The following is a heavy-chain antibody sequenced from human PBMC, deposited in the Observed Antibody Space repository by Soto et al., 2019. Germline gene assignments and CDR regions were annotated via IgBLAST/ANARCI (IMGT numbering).Heavy chain of an antibody. CDR2: TSAYTGNT. J-gene: IGHJ4*02. CDR3: ATAFYYDSSGSDPYYFDY. V-gene: IGHV1-18*04. Sequence: ASVKVSCKASGNIFTNHGITWVRQAPGQGLEWMGWTSAYTGNTNYAQRLQGRVTMTIDTSARTAYLELRSLASDDTAVYYCATAFYYDSSGSDPYYFDYWGQGTLVTVSS. CDR1: GNIFTNHG. D-gene: IGHD3-22*01.